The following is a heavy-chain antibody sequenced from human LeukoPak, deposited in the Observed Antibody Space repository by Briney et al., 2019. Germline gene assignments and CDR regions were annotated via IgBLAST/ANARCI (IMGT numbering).Heavy chain of an antibody. J-gene: IGHJ4*02. CDR1: GFTFSSFS. Sequence: GGSLRLSCAASGFTFSSFSMNWVRQAPGKGLEWVANIKQDGSEKYYVDSVKGRFTISRDNAKNSLYLQMNSLRAEDTAVYYCARDLSPCWGQGTLVTVSS. V-gene: IGHV3-7*01. CDR2: IKQDGSEK. CDR3: ARDLSPC.